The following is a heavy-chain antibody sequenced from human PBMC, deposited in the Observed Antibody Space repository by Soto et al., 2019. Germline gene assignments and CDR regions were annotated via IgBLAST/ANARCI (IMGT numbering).Heavy chain of an antibody. J-gene: IGHJ1*01. D-gene: IGHD3-22*01. CDR2: INPNSGGT. CDR3: AFWDSSGFTAYDE. Sequence: QVQLVQAGAEVKKPGASVKVSCKASGYTFTGYYMHWVRQAPGQGLEWMGWINPNSGGTNYAQKLQGRVTMTEDTSSSTSYLELGRLRFADSVVYYCAFWDSSGFTAYDEWGQGTLVTVSS. V-gene: IGHV1-2*02. CDR1: GYTFTGYY.